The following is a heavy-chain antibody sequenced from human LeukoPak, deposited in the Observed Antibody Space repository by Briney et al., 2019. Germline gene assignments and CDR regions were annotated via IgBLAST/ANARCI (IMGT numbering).Heavy chain of an antibody. CDR1: GFTFSKYW. V-gene: IGHV3-74*01. J-gene: IGHJ4*02. CDR3: ATKQWLAPPPDS. Sequence: PGGSLRLSCAASGFTFSKYWMLWVRQAPGKALESVSRINTDGTVTTYADSVKGRFTVSRGNADNTMFLQMNSVRDEDTAVYYCATKQWLAPPPDSWGQGTPVTVSS. D-gene: IGHD6-19*01. CDR2: INTDGTVT.